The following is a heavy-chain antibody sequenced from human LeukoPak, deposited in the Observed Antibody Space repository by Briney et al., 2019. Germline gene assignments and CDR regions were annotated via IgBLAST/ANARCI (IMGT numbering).Heavy chain of an antibody. Sequence: GGSLRLSCAASGFTFSNYAMSWVRQAPGKGLEWVSAISGDGGGTYYADSVKGRFTISRDNSKNTVYVQMNSLRAEDTAIYYCSKGGGTHPDDYFDSWGGGAPVTVSS. CDR1: GFTFSNYA. CDR3: SKGGGTHPDDYFDS. CDR2: ISGDGGGT. J-gene: IGHJ4*02. V-gene: IGHV3-23*01.